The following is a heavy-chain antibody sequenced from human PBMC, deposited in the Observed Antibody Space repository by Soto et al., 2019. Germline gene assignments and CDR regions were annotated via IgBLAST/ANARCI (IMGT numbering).Heavy chain of an antibody. V-gene: IGHV3-23*01. CDR2: ISGSGSST. Sequence: PGGSLRLSCAASGFMFSAYTMTWVRQAPGKGLEWVSGISGSGSSTYYADSVKGRFTIARDNSKNTLSLQMNSLRVDDTALYYCARAPASSLAASRPFDYWGQGTLVTVSS. D-gene: IGHD6-6*01. CDR3: ARAPASSLAASRPFDY. J-gene: IGHJ4*02. CDR1: GFMFSAYT.